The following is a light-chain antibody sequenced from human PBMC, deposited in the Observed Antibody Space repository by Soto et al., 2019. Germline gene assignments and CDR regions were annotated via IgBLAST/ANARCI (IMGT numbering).Light chain of an antibody. CDR3: KQYNSYSLT. Sequence: DIQMTQSPSSLSASVGDRVTITCRASQSISSYLNWYQQKPGKAPKLLIYAAYSLQSGVPSRFSGSGSGTEFTLTIRSLQPDDFATYYCKQYNSYSLTFGGGTKVDNK. J-gene: IGKJ4*01. CDR2: AAY. V-gene: IGKV1-39*01. CDR1: QSISSY.